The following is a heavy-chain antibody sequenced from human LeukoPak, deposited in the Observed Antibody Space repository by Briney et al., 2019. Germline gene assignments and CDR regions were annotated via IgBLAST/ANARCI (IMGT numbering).Heavy chain of an antibody. CDR2: IWYDGSNK. CDR3: ARDRAYSSLGMDV. J-gene: IGHJ6*04. D-gene: IGHD6-13*01. CDR1: GFTFSSYG. V-gene: IGHV3-33*01. Sequence: GRSLRLSCAASGFTFSSYGMHWVRQAPGKGLEWVAVIWYDGSNKYYADSAKGRFTISRDNSKNTLYLQMNSLRAEDTAVYYCARDRAYSSLGMDVWGKGATVTVSS.